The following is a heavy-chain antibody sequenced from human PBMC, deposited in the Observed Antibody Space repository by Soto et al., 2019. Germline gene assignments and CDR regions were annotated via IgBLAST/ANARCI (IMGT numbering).Heavy chain of an antibody. Sequence: GGSLRLSCAASGFTFSSYAMSWVRQAPGKGLEWVSAISNSGGSTYYADSVKGRFTISRDNSKNTLYLQMNSLRADDTAVYYCAKGTCSGGTCYKLDYWGQGTLVTVSS. V-gene: IGHV3-23*01. CDR2: ISNSGGST. CDR1: GFTFSSYA. CDR3: AKGTCSGGTCYKLDY. J-gene: IGHJ4*02. D-gene: IGHD2-15*01.